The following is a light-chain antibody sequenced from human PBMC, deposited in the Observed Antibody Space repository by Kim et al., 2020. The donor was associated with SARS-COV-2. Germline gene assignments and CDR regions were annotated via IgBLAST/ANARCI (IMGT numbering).Light chain of an antibody. V-gene: IGKV1-5*03. J-gene: IGKJ1*01. CDR1: HSISSW. Sequence: SASVGDRVTISCPASHSISSWLAWYQQKPGKAPKLLIYKASSLESGVPSRFSGSGSGTEFTLTISSLQPDDFATYYCQQYNSYRTFGQGTKVDIK. CDR3: QQYNSYRT. CDR2: KAS.